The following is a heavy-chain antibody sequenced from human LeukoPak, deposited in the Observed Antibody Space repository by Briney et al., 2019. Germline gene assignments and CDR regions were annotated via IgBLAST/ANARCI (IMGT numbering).Heavy chain of an antibody. D-gene: IGHD3-10*01. V-gene: IGHV1-69*05. J-gene: IGHJ4*02. Sequence: SSVKVSCKASAGTFSSYAISWVRQAPGPGNEWMGRIIAIFGTANYAEKFQGRVTIITDESSSTAYIEPSSPRSEDTDVYSCARDPGVRGSRHRGFDYWGQGTLVTVSS. CDR1: AGTFSSYA. CDR3: ARDPGVRGSRHRGFDY. CDR2: IIAIFGTA.